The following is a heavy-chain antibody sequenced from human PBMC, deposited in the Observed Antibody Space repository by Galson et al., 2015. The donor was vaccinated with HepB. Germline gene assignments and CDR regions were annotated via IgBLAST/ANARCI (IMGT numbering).Heavy chain of an antibody. CDR2: ISYDGSNK. J-gene: IGHJ4*02. D-gene: IGHD3-10*01. CDR3: ARDGPIWFGELLPRYYFDY. V-gene: IGHV3-30*04. CDR1: GFTFSSYA. Sequence: SLRLSCAASGFTFSSYAMHWVRQAPGKGLEWVAVISYDGSNKYYADSVKGRFTISGDNSKNTLYLQMNSLRAEDTAVYYCARDGPIWFGELLPRYYFDYWGQGTLVTVSS.